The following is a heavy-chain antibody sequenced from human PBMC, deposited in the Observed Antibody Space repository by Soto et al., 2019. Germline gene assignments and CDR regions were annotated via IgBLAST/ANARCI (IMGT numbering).Heavy chain of an antibody. Sequence: PSETLSLTCAVYGGSFSGYYWSWIRQPPGKGLEWIGEINHSGSTNYNPSLKSRVTISVDTSKNQFSLKLSSVTATDTAVYYCARGLFWDLKTYYDFWSGYYTRRGVCSFDYWGQGTLVTVSS. D-gene: IGHD3-3*01. V-gene: IGHV4-34*01. J-gene: IGHJ4*02. CDR1: GGSFSGYY. CDR2: INHSGST. CDR3: ARGLFWDLKTYYDFWSGYYTRRGVCSFDY.